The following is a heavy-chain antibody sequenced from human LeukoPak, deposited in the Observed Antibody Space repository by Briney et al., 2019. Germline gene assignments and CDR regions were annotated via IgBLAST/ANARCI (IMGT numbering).Heavy chain of an antibody. V-gene: IGHV1-8*01. CDR2: MNPNSGNT. Sequence: ASVKVSCKTSGYTFTSYDINWVRQATGQGLEWMGWMNPNSGNTAYAPKLQGRVTMTRDTSISTAYMELSSLRSEDTAVYYCARGGTLVQGITVLYGMDVWGQGTTVTVSS. D-gene: IGHD3-10*01. J-gene: IGHJ6*02. CDR3: ARGGTLVQGITVLYGMDV. CDR1: GYTFTSYD.